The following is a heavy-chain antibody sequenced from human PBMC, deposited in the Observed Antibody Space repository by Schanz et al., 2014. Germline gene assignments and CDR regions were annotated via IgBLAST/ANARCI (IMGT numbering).Heavy chain of an antibody. CDR1: GFTFSSYP. CDR2: ISYDGINK. J-gene: IGHJ4*02. V-gene: IGHV3-30*04. CDR3: ARVGRDYISSSVLDSLHY. Sequence: VQLVESGGGLIQPGRSLRLSCAASGFTFSSYPMHWVRQAPGKGLEWVALISYDGINKYYADSVKGRFTISRDNTKNPLFLQMNNLRPEDTAMYFCARVGRDYISSSVLDSLHYWGQGSLVTVS. D-gene: IGHD6-6*01.